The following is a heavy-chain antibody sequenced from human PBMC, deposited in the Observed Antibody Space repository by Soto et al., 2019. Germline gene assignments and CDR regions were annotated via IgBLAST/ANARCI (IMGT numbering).Heavy chain of an antibody. CDR1: GFSLSTGGVG. V-gene: IGHV2-5*02. D-gene: IGHD2-21*02. J-gene: IGHJ6*02. CDR3: AHSRCGGDCLQSYSSHYYYGMDV. Sequence: QIILKESGPALVKPTQTLTLTCTISGFSLSTGGVGVGWIRQPPGKALEWLALIYWDDDKRYSPSLRSRLTITKDTSKNQVVLTMTNIDPVDTATYYCAHSRCGGDCLQSYSSHYYYGMDVWGQGTTVTVSS. CDR2: IYWDDDK.